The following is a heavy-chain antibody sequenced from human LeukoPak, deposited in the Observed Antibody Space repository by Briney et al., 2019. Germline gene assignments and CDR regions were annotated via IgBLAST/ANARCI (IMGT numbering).Heavy chain of an antibody. CDR2: IYHSGST. CDR3: ARDLIGYCSGGTCSDWFDP. Sequence: SETLSLTCAVSGYSISSGYYWGWIRQPPGKGLEWIGSIYHSGSTYYNPSLKSRVTISVDTSKNQFSLKLSSVTAADTAVYYCARDLIGYCSGGTCSDWFDPWGQGTLVTVSS. D-gene: IGHD2-15*01. V-gene: IGHV4-38-2*02. CDR1: GYSISSGYY. J-gene: IGHJ5*02.